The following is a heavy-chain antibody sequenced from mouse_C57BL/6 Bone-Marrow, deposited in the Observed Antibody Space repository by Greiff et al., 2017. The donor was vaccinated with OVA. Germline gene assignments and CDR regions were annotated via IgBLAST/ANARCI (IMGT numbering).Heavy chain of an antibody. Sequence: QVQLQQSGAELARPGASVKLSCKASGYTFTSYGISWVKQRTGQGLEWIGEIYPRSGNTYYNEKFKGKATLTADKSSSTAYMELRSLTSEDSAVYFCARGNTVVDFYWYFDVWGTGTTVTVSS. CDR1: GYTFTSYG. CDR3: ARGNTVVDFYWYFDV. D-gene: IGHD1-1*01. CDR2: IYPRSGNT. V-gene: IGHV1-81*01. J-gene: IGHJ1*03.